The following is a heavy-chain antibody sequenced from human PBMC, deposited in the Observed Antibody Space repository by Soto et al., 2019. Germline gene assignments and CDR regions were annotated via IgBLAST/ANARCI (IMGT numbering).Heavy chain of an antibody. Sequence: QVQLVQSGAEVKKPGSSVKVSCKTSGGTFTNDPISWVRQAPGQGLEWMGGIIPLFGSANYATQSLDRVTITAAESTTTVYMELTSLSSEDTAMYFCAKARGESPMTQVDFFDFWGQGTLVSVAS. CDR2: IIPLFGSA. V-gene: IGHV1-69*01. CDR1: GGTFTNDP. D-gene: IGHD1-26*01. CDR3: AKARGESPMTQVDFFDF. J-gene: IGHJ4*02.